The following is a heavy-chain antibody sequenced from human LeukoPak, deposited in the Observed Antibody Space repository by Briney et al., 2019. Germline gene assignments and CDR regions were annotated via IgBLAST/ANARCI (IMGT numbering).Heavy chain of an antibody. CDR3: ARRYPTETDIVARTFDH. Sequence: SESLSLTCTVSGGSISSSSYYWGWILQPPGKGLEWIGSIYYSGSTYYNPSLKSRVTMSVATSKNQFSVTLRCVTAADKAVYCCARRYPTETDIVARTFDHWGQGTLVTVSS. D-gene: IGHD5-12*01. CDR1: GGSISSSSYY. V-gene: IGHV4-39*01. CDR2: IYYSGST. J-gene: IGHJ4*02.